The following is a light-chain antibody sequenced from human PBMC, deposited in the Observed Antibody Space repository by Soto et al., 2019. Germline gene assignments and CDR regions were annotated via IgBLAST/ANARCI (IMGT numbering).Light chain of an antibody. CDR2: GAS. J-gene: IGKJ1*01. CDR3: QQYMNWPLWT. V-gene: IGKV3-15*01. CDR1: QNVSIS. Sequence: EIVLTQSPATLSVSPGERVTLSCRASQNVSISLAWYQQKPGQAPRLLIYGASTRATGIPARFSGSGSGTEFTLTIGSLQSEDFAVYYCQQYMNWPLWTFGQGTKVEIK.